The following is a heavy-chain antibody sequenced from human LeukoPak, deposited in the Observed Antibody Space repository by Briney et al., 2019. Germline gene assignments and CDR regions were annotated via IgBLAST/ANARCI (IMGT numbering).Heavy chain of an antibody. D-gene: IGHD4-17*01. CDR1: GGSISSGSYY. CDR2: IYTSGST. CDR3: ATTVPRGPYYSYYYYMDV. J-gene: IGHJ6*03. Sequence: SQTLSLTCTVSGGSISSGSYYWSWIRQPAGKGLEWIGRIYTSGSTNYNPSLKSRVTISVDTSKNQFSLKLSSVTAADTAVYYCATTVPRGPYYSYYYYMDVWGKGSTVTVSS. V-gene: IGHV4-61*02.